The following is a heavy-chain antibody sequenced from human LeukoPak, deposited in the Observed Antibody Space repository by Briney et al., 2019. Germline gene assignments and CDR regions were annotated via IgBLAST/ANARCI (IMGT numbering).Heavy chain of an antibody. Sequence: SETLSLTCTASGGSISSSDYYWGWIRQPPGKGLEWIGCIHYSGNTYYNPSLKSRVTISVDTSRNHFSLRLSSVTAADTAVYYCARPRAAAAGTGFGYWGQGTLVTVSS. CDR1: GGSISSSDYY. D-gene: IGHD6-13*01. V-gene: IGHV4-39*02. J-gene: IGHJ4*02. CDR2: IHYSGNT. CDR3: ARPRAAAAGTGFGY.